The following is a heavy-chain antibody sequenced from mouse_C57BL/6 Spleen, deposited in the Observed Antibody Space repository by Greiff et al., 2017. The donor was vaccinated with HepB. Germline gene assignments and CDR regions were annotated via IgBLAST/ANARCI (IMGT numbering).Heavy chain of an antibody. J-gene: IGHJ4*01. D-gene: IGHD2-1*01. CDR2: IDPETGGT. CDR1: GYTFTDYE. CDR3: TRRVLGNYGAMDY. V-gene: IGHV1-15*01. Sequence: QVQLKESGAELVRPGASVTLSCKASGYTFTDYEMHWVKQTPVHGLEWIGAIDPETGGTAYNHKFKGKAILPADKSSSTAYMELRSLTSEDSAVYYCTRRVLGNYGAMDYWGQGTSVTVSS.